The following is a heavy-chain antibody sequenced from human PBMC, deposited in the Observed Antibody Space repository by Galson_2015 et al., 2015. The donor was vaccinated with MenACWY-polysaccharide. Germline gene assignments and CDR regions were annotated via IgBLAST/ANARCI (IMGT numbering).Heavy chain of an antibody. CDR2: SGSGGGL. J-gene: IGHJ4*02. D-gene: IGHD6-13*01. CDR3: AKVGPRSSWTMGLDY. V-gene: IGHV3-23*01. CDR1: GFSFSAYG. Sequence: CLRLSCAASGFSFSAYGMSWVRQAPGRGLEWVSGSGSGGGLYYADSVKGRFTVSRDNSKNTLYLQMNNLRAEDTAVYYCAKVGPRSSWTMGLDYWGQGTLVTVSS.